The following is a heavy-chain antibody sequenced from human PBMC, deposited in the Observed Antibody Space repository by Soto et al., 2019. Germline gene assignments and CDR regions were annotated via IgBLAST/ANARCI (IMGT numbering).Heavy chain of an antibody. V-gene: IGHV4-4*02. Sequence: QVQLQESGPGLVKPSGTLSLTCVVSGDSISSSKWWRWVRQPPGTVLEWIGEIYHSGSTNYNPSLKSRGIISVDKSKNQFSLKLSSVTDADTAVYYCARGARQQQRDYWGKGTLVTVAS. CDR2: IYHSGST. CDR1: GDSISSSKW. J-gene: IGHJ4*02. CDR3: ARGARQQQRDY. D-gene: IGHD6-25*01.